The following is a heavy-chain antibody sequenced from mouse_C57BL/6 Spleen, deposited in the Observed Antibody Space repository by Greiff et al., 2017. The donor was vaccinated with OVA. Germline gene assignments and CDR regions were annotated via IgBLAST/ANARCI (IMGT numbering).Heavy chain of an antibody. CDR2: IHPSDSDT. V-gene: IGHV1-74*01. CDR3: AIQTRIGVYAMGY. D-gene: IGHD1-3*01. Sequence: QVQLKQPGAELVKPGASVKVSCKASGYTFTSYWMHWVKQRPGQGLEWIGRIHPSDSDTNYNQKFKGKATLTVDKSSSTAYMQLSSLTSEDSAVYYCAIQTRIGVYAMGYWGQGTSVTVSS. J-gene: IGHJ4*01. CDR1: GYTFTSYW.